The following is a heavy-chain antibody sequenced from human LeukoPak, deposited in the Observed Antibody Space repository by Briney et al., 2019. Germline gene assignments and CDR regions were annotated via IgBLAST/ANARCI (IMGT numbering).Heavy chain of an antibody. Sequence: ASVTVSCKASGYTFTGYYMHWVRQAPGQGLEWMGWINPNSGGTNYAQKFQGRVTMTRDTSISTAYMELSRLRSDDTAVYYCAREPGIVVVPAAPGLTGRGGPWAFDIWGQGTMVTVSS. D-gene: IGHD2-2*01. CDR3: AREPGIVVVPAAPGLTGRGGPWAFDI. CDR2: INPNSGGT. V-gene: IGHV1-2*02. J-gene: IGHJ3*02. CDR1: GYTFTGYY.